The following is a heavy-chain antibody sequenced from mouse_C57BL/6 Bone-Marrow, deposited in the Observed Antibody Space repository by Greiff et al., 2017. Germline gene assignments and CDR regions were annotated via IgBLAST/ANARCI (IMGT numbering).Heavy chain of an antibody. CDR1: GYAFTNYL. CDR3: ARSRLLRLDY. V-gene: IGHV1-54*01. J-gene: IGHJ2*01. D-gene: IGHD2-3*01. CDR2: INPGSGGT. Sequence: QMQLKQSGAELVRPGTSVKVSCKASGYAFTNYLIAWVKQRPGQGLEWIGVINPGSGGTNYNEKFKGKATLTADKSSSTAYMQLSSLTSEDSAVYFCARSRLLRLDYWGQGTTLTVSS.